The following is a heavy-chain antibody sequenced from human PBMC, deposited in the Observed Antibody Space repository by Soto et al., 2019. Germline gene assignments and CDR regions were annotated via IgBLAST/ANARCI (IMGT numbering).Heavy chain of an antibody. V-gene: IGHV1-2*04. J-gene: IGHJ6*02. CDR2: INPNSGGT. Sequence: ASVKVSCKASGYTFTGYYMHWVRQAPGQGLEWMGWINPNSGGTNYAQKFQGWVTMTRDTSISTAYMELSRLRSDDTAVCYCAREEIAVAAPYGMDVWGQGTTVTVSS. CDR1: GYTFTGYY. D-gene: IGHD6-19*01. CDR3: AREEIAVAAPYGMDV.